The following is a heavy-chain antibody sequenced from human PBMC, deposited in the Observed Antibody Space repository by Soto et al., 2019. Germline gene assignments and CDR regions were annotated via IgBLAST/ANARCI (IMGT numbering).Heavy chain of an antibody. D-gene: IGHD6-19*01. CDR3: ARDSHVGSGWQLTADY. CDR2: IWYDGSNK. V-gene: IGHV3-33*01. J-gene: IGHJ4*02. CDR1: GFTFSSYG. Sequence: GGSLRLSCAASGFTFSSYGMHWVRHAPGKGLEWVAVIWYDGSNKYYVESVKGRFTISGDNSKNTLYLQMNSLRAEDTAVYYCARDSHVGSGWQLTADYWGQGTLVTVSS.